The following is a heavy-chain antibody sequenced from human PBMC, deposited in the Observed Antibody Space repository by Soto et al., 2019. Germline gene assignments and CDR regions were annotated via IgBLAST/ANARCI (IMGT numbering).Heavy chain of an antibody. Sequence: QVQLVQSGAEVKKPGASVKVSCKASGYTFTSYGISWVRQAPGQGLEWMGWISADNGNTNYAQKLQGRVTMTTDTSTRTADMELRSRRSDDTAVYYCARDGSNRYSSRWPYYYYYGMDVWGQVTTVTVSS. V-gene: IGHV1-18*04. J-gene: IGHJ6*02. CDR1: GYTFTSYG. CDR2: ISADNGNT. D-gene: IGHD6-19*01. CDR3: ARDGSNRYSSRWPYYYYYGMDV.